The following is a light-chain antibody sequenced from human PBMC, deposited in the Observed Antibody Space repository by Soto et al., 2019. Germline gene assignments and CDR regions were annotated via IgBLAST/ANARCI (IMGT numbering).Light chain of an antibody. J-gene: IGLJ2*01. CDR3: CSDAGSYTFGVV. V-gene: IGLV2-11*01. CDR2: DVS. CDR1: SSDVGGYNY. Sequence: QSVLTQPRSVSGSPGQSVTISCTGTSSDVGGYNYVSWYQQHPGKAPKLMIYDVSKRPSGVPDRFSGSKSGNTASLTISGLQAEDEADYYCCSDAGSYTFGVVFGGGTRLT.